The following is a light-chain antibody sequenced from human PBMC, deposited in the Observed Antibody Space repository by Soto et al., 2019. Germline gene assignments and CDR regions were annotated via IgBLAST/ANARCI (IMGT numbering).Light chain of an antibody. V-gene: IGKV3-15*01. CDR1: QGIGDT. Sequence: EVVLTQSPATLSVSPGEGVTLSCRASQGIGDTLAWYQHKPGQTPRLLIYDTSARATGVPARFSGSRSGPEFTLTISRLEPEDSAVYYCQRYGPSPAISFGQGTRLEIK. CDR3: QRYGPSPAIS. CDR2: DTS. J-gene: IGKJ5*01.